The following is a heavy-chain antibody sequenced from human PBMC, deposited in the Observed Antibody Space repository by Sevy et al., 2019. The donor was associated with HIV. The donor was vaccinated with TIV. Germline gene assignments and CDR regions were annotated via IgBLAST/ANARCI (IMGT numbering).Heavy chain of an antibody. CDR1: GYTFTSYD. CDR2: MNPNSGNT. D-gene: IGHD2-2*01. CDR3: AQVRFNCSSTSCFPADYFDY. J-gene: IGHJ4*02. V-gene: IGHV1-8*01. Sequence: ASVKLSCKASGYTFTSYDINWVRQATGQGLEWMGWMNPNSGNTGYAQKFQGRVTMTRNTSISTAYMELSSLRSEDTAVYYCAQVRFNCSSTSCFPADYFDYWGQGTLVTVSS.